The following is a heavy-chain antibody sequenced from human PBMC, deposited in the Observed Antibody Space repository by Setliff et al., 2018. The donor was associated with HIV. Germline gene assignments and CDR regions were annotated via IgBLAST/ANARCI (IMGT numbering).Heavy chain of an antibody. CDR3: AKDNWWSMTMVTPGIYYFEY. CDR1: GFTFSSYA. CDR2: ISGGGDRT. Sequence: GGSLRLSCAASGFTFSSYAMTWVRQAPGKGLEWVSSISGGGDRTNYADSVKGRFTISRDKSKNTLFLQMNSLRAEDTAIYYCAKDNWWSMTMVTPGIYYFEYWGQGTLVTVSS. V-gene: IGHV3-23*01. D-gene: IGHD4-17*01. J-gene: IGHJ4*02.